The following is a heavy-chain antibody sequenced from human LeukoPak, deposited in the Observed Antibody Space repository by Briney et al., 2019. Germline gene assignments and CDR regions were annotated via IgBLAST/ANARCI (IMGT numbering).Heavy chain of an antibody. CDR1: GVSFSGYY. CDR3: ARKEGFVVRGFMGQNSYYYYMDV. Sequence: SETLSFTCVVYGVSFSGYYWSWLRQPPGKGLEWVGEINHSGSTYYNQSLKSRVTISVDTSKNQFSPKLSSVTAADTAVYYCARKEGFVVRGFMGQNSYYYYMDVWGKGTTVTVSS. V-gene: IGHV4-34*01. D-gene: IGHD3-10*02. CDR2: INHSGST. J-gene: IGHJ6*03.